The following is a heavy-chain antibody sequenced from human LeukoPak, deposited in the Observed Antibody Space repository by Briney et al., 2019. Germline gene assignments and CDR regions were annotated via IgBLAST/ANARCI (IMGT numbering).Heavy chain of an antibody. J-gene: IGHJ5*02. V-gene: IGHV4-38-2*02. CDR2: IYHSGST. CDR1: GYSISSGYY. CDR3: ARYESGDIVVVPAAT. Sequence: SQTLSLTCTVSGYSISSGYYWGWIRQPPGKRLEWIGSIYHSGSTYYNPSLKSRVTISVDTSKSQFSLKPSSVTAADTAVYYCARYESGDIVVVPAATWGQGTLVTVSS. D-gene: IGHD2-2*01.